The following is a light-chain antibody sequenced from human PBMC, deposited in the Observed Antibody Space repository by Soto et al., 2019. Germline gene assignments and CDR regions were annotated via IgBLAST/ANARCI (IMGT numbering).Light chain of an antibody. CDR3: HQNYNAPAT. CDR2: AAS. J-gene: IGKJ1*01. CDR1: QSINNC. Sequence: DIQMTQSPSSLSASVGDRVTITCRASQSINNCLSWFQQKPGQAPQLLIYAASSLQSGVPSRFSGPGSGTDFILTIDSLQPEDFPTYLGHQNYNAPATVGQGTKV. V-gene: IGKV1-39*01.